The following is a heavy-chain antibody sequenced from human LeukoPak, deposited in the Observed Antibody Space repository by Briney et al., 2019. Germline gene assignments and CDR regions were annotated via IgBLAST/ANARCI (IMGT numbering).Heavy chain of an antibody. CDR1: GFSFTYYE. V-gene: IGHV3-48*03. J-gene: IGHJ4*02. CDR2: IDTSGSAT. D-gene: IGHD3-22*01. CDR3: ARDSTGSGYYPFYFDY. Sequence: PGGSLRLSCASSGFSFTYYEMNWVRQAPGQGLEWLSYIDTSGSATYYADSVKGRFTISRDNAKNSLYLQMNSLRDEDTAVYYCARDSTGSGYYPFYFDYWGQGTLVTVSS.